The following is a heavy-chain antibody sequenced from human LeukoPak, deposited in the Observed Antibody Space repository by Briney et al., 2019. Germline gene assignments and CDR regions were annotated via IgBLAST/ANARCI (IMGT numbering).Heavy chain of an antibody. J-gene: IGHJ4*02. CDR3: AKQSAGSAAWYSLHYDF. V-gene: IGHV3-23*01. CDR1: GFTLSSYA. D-gene: IGHD6-13*01. CDR2: VDGGGGGT. Sequence: GGSLRLSCAASGFTLSSYAMTWVRQAPGRGLEWVSSVDGGGGGTYYADSVKGRFTISRDNSKDTLYLQMSGLRAEDTAVYFCAKQSAGSAAWYSLHYDFWGQGTLVTVSS.